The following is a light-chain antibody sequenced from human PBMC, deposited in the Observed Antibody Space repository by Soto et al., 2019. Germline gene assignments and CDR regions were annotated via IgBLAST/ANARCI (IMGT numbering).Light chain of an antibody. V-gene: IGKV1-5*01. CDR1: QSISGW. Sequence: DIQMTQSPSTLSASVGDRVTITCRASQSISGWLAWYQLKPGEAPKLLIYDGFSLEGGVPSRFSGTGSGTEFTLTIISLQPDDSATYYCQQSDSYPVTFGRGTKVAIK. CDR3: QQSDSYPVT. J-gene: IGKJ1*01. CDR2: DGF.